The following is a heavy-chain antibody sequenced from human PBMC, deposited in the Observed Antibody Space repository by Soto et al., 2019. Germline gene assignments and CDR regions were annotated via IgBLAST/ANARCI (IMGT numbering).Heavy chain of an antibody. CDR2: IYDSGST. V-gene: IGHV4-30-4*01. CDR3: AREVIPLTTDWYFDL. D-gene: IGHD4-17*01. J-gene: IGHJ2*01. Sequence: QLQXRESGPGLLKPSETLSLTCTVSGGSISXGVGXLYXWSWIRQPPGKGLEWIGYIYDSGSTYYNPSLKSRVTISVDTSKNPFSLRLSSVTAADTAVYYCAREVIPLTTDWYFDLWGRGTLVTVSS. CDR1: GGSISXGVGXLYX.